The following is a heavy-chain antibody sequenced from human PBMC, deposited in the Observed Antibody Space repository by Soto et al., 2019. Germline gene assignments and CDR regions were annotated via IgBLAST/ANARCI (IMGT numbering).Heavy chain of an antibody. Sequence: ASVKVSCKASGGTLRSYAISWVRQAPGQGLEWMGGIIPTFGTANYAQKFQGRVTITADESTSTAYMALSSLRSEDTAVYYCARVALGYFSGGSCYLQGAYGMDVWGQGTTVTVSS. CDR2: IIPTFGTA. J-gene: IGHJ6*02. D-gene: IGHD2-15*01. V-gene: IGHV1-69*13. CDR3: ARVALGYFSGGSCYLQGAYGMDV. CDR1: GGTLRSYA.